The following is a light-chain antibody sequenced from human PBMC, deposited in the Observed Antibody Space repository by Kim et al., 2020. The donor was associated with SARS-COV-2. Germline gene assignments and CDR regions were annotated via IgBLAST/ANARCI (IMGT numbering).Light chain of an antibody. CDR2: EVN. CDR3: SSYAGTNNLVV. V-gene: IGLV2-8*01. CDR1: SSDVGGYDY. J-gene: IGLJ2*01. Sequence: QSVTISCTGTSSDVGGYDYVYWYQQHPGKAPQLMIYEVNKRPSGVPDRFSGSKSGSTASLTVSGLQAEDEADYYCSSYAGTNNLVVFGGGTQLTVL.